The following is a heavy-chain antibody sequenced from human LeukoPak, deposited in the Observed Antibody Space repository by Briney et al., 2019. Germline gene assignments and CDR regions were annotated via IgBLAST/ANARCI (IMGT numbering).Heavy chain of an antibody. V-gene: IGHV4-39*07. J-gene: IGHJ5*02. CDR2: IFYSGGT. CDR3: ARGGRSTVTSKWFDP. D-gene: IGHD4-17*01. CDR1: GGSISGSTYY. Sequence: SETLSLTCTVSGGSISGSTYYWGWIRQTPGKGLEWIGAIFYSGGTKYNLSLKSRVTISVDTSKNQFSLKLSSVTAADTAVYYCARGGRSTVTSKWFDPWGQGTLVTVSS.